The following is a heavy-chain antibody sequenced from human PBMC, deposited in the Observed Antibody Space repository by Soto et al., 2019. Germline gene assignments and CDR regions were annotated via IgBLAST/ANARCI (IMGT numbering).Heavy chain of an antibody. CDR1: GDTFSSYA. D-gene: IGHD2-2*01. J-gene: IGHJ6*02. CDR2: TIPFFDTA. Sequence: SVKVSCKASGDTFSSYAISWVRQAPGQGLEWMGGTIPFFDTANYAQQFQGRVTITADESTSTAYMELSSLRSEDTAVYYCARHDCISSSCYYYYYYVMDVWGQGTTVTVSS. CDR3: ARHDCISSSCYYYYYYVMDV. V-gene: IGHV1-69*13.